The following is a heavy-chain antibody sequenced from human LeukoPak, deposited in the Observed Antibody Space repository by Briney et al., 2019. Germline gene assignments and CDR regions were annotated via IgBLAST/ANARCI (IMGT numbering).Heavy chain of an antibody. CDR3: ARDVGA. V-gene: IGHV1-69*13. CDR2: IIPIFGTA. D-gene: IGHD1-26*01. J-gene: IGHJ5*02. CDR1: GYTFTSYA. Sequence: ASVKVSCKASGYTFTSYAMHWVRQAPGQGLEWMGGIIPIFGTANYAQKFQGRVTITADESTSTAYMELSSLRSEGTAVYYCARDVGAWGQGTLVTVSS.